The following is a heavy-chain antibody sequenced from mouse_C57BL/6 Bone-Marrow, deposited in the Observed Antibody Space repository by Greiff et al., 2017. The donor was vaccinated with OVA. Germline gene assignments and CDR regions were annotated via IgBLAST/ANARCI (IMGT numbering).Heavy chain of an antibody. Sequence: VKVVESGPELVKPGASVKISCKASGYAFSSSWMNWVKQRPGKGLEWIGRIYPGDGDTNYNGKFKGKATLTADKSSSTAYMQLSSLTSEDSAVYFCAIHYYAVWGTGTTVNVSS. CDR3: AIHYYAV. D-gene: IGHD1-2*01. J-gene: IGHJ1*03. V-gene: IGHV1-82*01. CDR1: GYAFSSSW. CDR2: IYPGDGDT.